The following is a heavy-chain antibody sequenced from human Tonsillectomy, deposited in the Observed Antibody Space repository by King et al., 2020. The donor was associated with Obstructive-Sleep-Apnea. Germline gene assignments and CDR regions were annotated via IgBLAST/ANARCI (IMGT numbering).Heavy chain of an antibody. V-gene: IGHV3-23*04. CDR2: SSGSGGST. CDR3: AKDRGIQLWLRAFDI. Sequence: VQLVESGGGLVQPGGSLRLSCAASGFTFSSYAMSWVRQAPGKGLELVSASSGSGGSTYYAESVKGRLTISRDNSKSTLYLQMNSLRAEDTAVYYCAKDRGIQLWLRAFDIWGQGTMVTVSS. J-gene: IGHJ3*02. D-gene: IGHD5-18*01. CDR1: GFTFSSYA.